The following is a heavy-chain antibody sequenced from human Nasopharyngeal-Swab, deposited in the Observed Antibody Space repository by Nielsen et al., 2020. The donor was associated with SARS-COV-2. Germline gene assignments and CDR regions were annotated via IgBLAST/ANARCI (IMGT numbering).Heavy chain of an antibody. CDR2: INPNSGGT. CDR3: ARGGPNLETLTGYYPFDY. V-gene: IGHV1-2*02. D-gene: IGHD3-9*01. J-gene: IGHJ4*02. Sequence: ASVKVSCKASGYSFTGEYMHWVRQAPGQGLEWMGWINPNSGGTKYAQKFQGRVTMTRDTSISTAYMELRSLRSDDTAVYYCARGGPNLETLTGYYPFDYWGQGTLVTVSS. CDR1: GYSFTGEY.